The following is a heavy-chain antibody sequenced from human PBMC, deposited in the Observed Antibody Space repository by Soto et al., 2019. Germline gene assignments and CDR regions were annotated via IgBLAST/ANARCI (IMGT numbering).Heavy chain of an antibody. Sequence: ASVKVSCKASGYTFTSYGISWVRQAPGQGLEWMGGISANNGNTNYAQKLQGRVTMTADESTSTAYMELSSLRSEDTAVYYCARDQGYCGGDCYAPTPFDYWGQGTLVTVSS. V-gene: IGHV1-18*01. CDR1: GYTFTSYG. D-gene: IGHD2-21*02. CDR2: ISANNGNT. CDR3: ARDQGYCGGDCYAPTPFDY. J-gene: IGHJ4*02.